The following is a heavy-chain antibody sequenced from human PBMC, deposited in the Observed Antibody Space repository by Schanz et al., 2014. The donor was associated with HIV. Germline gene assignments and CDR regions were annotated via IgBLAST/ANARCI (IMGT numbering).Heavy chain of an antibody. CDR3: VRGLLFQGFFDS. Sequence: QVQLGQSGGGVVQPGRSLRLSCAASGFTFSTYVMHWVRQAPGKGLEWVAIIWFDGSNKYYADSVRGRFTISRDNSKNTLHLQMNSLRAEDTAVYYCVRGLLFQGFFDSWGQGALVTVSS. D-gene: IGHD3-10*01. V-gene: IGHV3-33*01. CDR1: GFTFSTYV. CDR2: IWFDGSNK. J-gene: IGHJ4*02.